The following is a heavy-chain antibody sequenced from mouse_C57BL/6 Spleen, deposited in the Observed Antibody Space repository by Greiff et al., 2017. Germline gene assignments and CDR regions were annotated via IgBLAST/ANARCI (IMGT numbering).Heavy chain of an antibody. Sequence: QVQLQQSGAELVKPGASVKISCKASGYAFTSYWMNWVKQRPGQGLEWIGQIYPGDGDTNYNGKFKGKATLTADKSSSTAYMLLSRLTSEDAAGYVCAGDYGDGVADWGQGTLVTVSA. CDR2: IYPGDGDT. J-gene: IGHJ3*01. CDR1: GYAFTSYW. D-gene: IGHD2-4*01. V-gene: IGHV1-80*01. CDR3: AGDYGDGVAD.